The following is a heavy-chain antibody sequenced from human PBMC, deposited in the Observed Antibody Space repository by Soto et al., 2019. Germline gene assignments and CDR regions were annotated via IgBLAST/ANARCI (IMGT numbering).Heavy chain of an antibody. J-gene: IGHJ6*02. Sequence: PAKVSCKACGYSFNTYDISWVRQDNGQGLEWMGRISTYNGNTNYPQSLQGRLTLTTDTSTTTAYMELRSLRSDDTAVYYCARDPYHVLMVNAPNLYGMDVWGQGTTVTSP. V-gene: IGHV1-18*01. D-gene: IGHD2-8*01. CDR1: GYSFNTYD. CDR2: ISTYNGNT. CDR3: ARDPYHVLMVNAPNLYGMDV.